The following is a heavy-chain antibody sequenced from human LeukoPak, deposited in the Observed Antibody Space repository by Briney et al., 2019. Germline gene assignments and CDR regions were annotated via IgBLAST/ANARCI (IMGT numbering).Heavy chain of an antibody. D-gene: IGHD1-1*01. Sequence: GGSLRLSCAASVFTLSSYSMNWVRQAPGEGLEWVSSISSSSSYMYYADSVKGRFTISRDNAKNSLYLQMNSLRAEDTAVYYCARELLEPRRQAYFDYWGQGTLVTVSS. CDR2: ISSSSSYM. CDR3: ARELLEPRRQAYFDY. CDR1: VFTLSSYS. J-gene: IGHJ4*02. V-gene: IGHV3-21*01.